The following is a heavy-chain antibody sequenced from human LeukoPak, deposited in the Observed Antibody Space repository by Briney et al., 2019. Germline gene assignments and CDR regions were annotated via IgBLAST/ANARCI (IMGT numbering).Heavy chain of an antibody. J-gene: IGHJ5*02. V-gene: IGHV4-38-2*02. D-gene: IGHD6-19*01. CDR3: ARLSSGWYSGFDP. CDR1: GYSISNGYY. Sequence: SETLSLTCTVSGYSISNGYYWGWIRQAPGKGLEWIGSIYYSGNTYYNPSLKSRVTISVDTSKNQFSLKLSSVTAADTAVYYCARLSSGWYSGFDPWGQGTLVTVSS. CDR2: IYYSGNT.